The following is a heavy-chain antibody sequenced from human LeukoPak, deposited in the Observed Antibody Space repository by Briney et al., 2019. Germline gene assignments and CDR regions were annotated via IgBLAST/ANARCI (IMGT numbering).Heavy chain of an antibody. D-gene: IGHD3-9*01. V-gene: IGHV3-74*01. Sequence: PGGSLRLSCAASGFTFSNYWFHWVRQAPGKGLVWVARINTDGSTTNYADSVKGRFTISRDNAKNTLYLQMNSLTAEDTAVYHCANDMTGPVDSWGQGTLVTVSS. J-gene: IGHJ4*02. CDR1: GFTFSNYW. CDR3: ANDMTGPVDS. CDR2: INTDGSTT.